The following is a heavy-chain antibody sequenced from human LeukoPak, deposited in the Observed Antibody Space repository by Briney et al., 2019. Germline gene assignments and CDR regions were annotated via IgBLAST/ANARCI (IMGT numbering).Heavy chain of an antibody. CDR1: GFTFSSYE. Sequence: GGSLRLSCAASGFTFSSYEMNWVRQAPGKVLEWVSYISSSGSTIYYADSVKGRFTISRDNAKNSLYLQMNSLRAEDAAVYYCAKARTRGYSYGSFDYWGQGTLVTVSS. J-gene: IGHJ4*02. CDR3: AKARTRGYSYGSFDY. D-gene: IGHD5-18*01. V-gene: IGHV3-48*03. CDR2: ISSSGSTI.